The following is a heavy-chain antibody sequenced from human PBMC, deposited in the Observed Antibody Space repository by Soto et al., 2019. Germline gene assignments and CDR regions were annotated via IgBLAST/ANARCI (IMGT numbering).Heavy chain of an antibody. Sequence: GGSLRLSCAASGFTFSSYAMSWVRQAPGKGLEWVSAISGSGGSTYYADSVKGRFTISRDNSKNTLYLQMNSLRAEDTAVNYCAKGYQKGYSYGYNAFDIWGQGTMVTVSS. J-gene: IGHJ3*02. CDR2: ISGSGGST. CDR1: GFTFSSYA. V-gene: IGHV3-23*01. CDR3: AKGYQKGYSYGYNAFDI. D-gene: IGHD5-18*01.